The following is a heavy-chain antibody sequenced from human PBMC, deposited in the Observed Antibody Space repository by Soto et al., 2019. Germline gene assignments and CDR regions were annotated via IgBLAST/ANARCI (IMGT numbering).Heavy chain of an antibody. CDR2: GSGGRT. CDR1: GFTFSSYA. J-gene: IGHJ4*02. D-gene: IGHD6-19*01. CDR3: AKGPHSSGWHYFDY. Sequence: GGSLILSCAASGFTFSSYAMSWVRQAPGKGLEWVSTGSGGRTYYADSVKGRFTMSRDNSKNTLYLQMNSLRADDTAVYYCAKGPHSSGWHYFDYWGQGSLVTVCS. V-gene: IGHV3-23*01.